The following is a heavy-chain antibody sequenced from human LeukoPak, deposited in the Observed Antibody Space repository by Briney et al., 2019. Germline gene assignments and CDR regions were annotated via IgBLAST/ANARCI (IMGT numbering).Heavy chain of an antibody. J-gene: IGHJ4*02. D-gene: IGHD4-17*01. V-gene: IGHV1-18*01. CDR3: ARGRSVTTSPDY. CDR1: GYTFTSYG. CDR2: ISTYNDNT. Sequence: GASVKVSCKPSGYTFTSYGISWVRQAPGQGLEWMGWISTYNDNTNYAQTLQGRVTITTDTSTTTVYMELRSLRSDDTAVYYCARGRSVTTSPDYWGQGTLVTVSS.